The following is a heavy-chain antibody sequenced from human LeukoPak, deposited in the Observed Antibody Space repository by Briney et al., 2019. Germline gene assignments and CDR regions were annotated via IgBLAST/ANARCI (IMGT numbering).Heavy chain of an antibody. Sequence: ASVKVSCKASGCTFTSYYMHWVRQAPGQGLEWMGRINPNSGGANYAQKFQGRVTMTRDTSISTAYMELSRLRSDDTAVYYGARDVQTNYYDSSGYHADWGQGTLVTVPS. CDR2: INPNSGGA. V-gene: IGHV1-2*06. CDR3: ARDVQTNYYDSSGYHAD. CDR1: GCTFTSYY. D-gene: IGHD3-22*01. J-gene: IGHJ4*02.